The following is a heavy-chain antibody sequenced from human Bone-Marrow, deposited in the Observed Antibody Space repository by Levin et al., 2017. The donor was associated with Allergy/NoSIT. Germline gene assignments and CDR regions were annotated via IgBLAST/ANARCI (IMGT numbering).Heavy chain of an antibody. CDR3: ARDGGAGRPVDS. D-gene: IGHD6-6*01. CDR1: AGSISSGSYY. V-gene: IGHV4-39*07. CDR2: LSHSGST. Sequence: GSLRLSCTVSAGSISSGSYYWGWIRQPPGTGLEWTGSLSHSGSTYYNPFLKSRAIVSPDTSKNQFSLKLSSVTAADTAVYYCARDGGAGRPVDSWGQGTLVTVSS. J-gene: IGHJ4*02.